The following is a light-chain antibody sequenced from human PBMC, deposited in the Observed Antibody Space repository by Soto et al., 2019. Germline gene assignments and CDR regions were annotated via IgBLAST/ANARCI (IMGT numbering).Light chain of an antibody. CDR3: QSLDTSLSGFLI. V-gene: IGLV1-40*01. Sequence: QSVLTQPPSVSGAPGQRVTISCTGSSSNIGAGYDVHWYQQLPGTAPKLLIYDNNNRPSGVPDRFSGSKSDTSASLAITGLQAEDEADYYCQSLDTSLSGFLIFGGGTKLTVL. CDR2: DNN. J-gene: IGLJ2*01. CDR1: SSNIGAGYD.